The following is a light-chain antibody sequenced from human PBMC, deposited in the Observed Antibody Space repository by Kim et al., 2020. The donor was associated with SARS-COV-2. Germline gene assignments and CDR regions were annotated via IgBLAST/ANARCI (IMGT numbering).Light chain of an antibody. J-gene: IGLJ2*01. CDR3: NSRDSNDNVV. CDR2: GKN. CDR1: SLRSYY. V-gene: IGLV3-19*01. Sequence: VALGQTVMITCQVDSLRSYYATWYQQKPGQAPLLVIYGKNNRPSGIPDRFSGSSSGNTASLTITGTQAGDEADYYCNSRDSNDNVVFGGGTQLTVL.